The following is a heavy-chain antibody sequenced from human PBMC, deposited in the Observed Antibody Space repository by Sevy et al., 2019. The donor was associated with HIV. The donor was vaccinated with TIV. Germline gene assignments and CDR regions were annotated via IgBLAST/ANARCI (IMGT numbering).Heavy chain of an antibody. J-gene: IGHJ6*03. V-gene: IGHV4-61*01. CDR2: IYYSGST. CDR1: GGSVSSGSYY. Sequence: SETLSLTCTVSGGSVSSGSYYWSWIRQPPGKGLEWIGYIYYSGSTNYNPSLKSRVTISVDTSKNQFSLKLSSVTAAETAVYYCAGSEKGYSGYDSPPFYYYYYYMDVWGKGTTVTVSS. CDR3: AGSEKGYSGYDSPPFYYYYYYMDV. D-gene: IGHD5-12*01.